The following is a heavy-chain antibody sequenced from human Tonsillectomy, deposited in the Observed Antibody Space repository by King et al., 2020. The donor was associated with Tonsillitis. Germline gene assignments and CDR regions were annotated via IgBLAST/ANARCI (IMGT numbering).Heavy chain of an antibody. CDR2: IRYTGST. D-gene: IGHD3-10*01. J-gene: IGHJ5*02. CDR3: ARVTGRSGGNWSDP. Sequence: LQLQESGPGLVRPSETLSLTCTVSGGSISDYYWSWIRQSPGKGLEWIGNIRYTGSTNYNPSLKSRVTISVDTSKNQFSLNLNSVTAADTAVYYCARVTGRSGGNWSDPWGQGTLVT. V-gene: IGHV4-59*01. CDR1: GGSISDYY.